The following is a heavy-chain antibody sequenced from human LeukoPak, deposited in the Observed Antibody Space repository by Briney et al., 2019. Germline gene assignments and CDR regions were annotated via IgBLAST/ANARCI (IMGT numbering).Heavy chain of an antibody. CDR1: GYSFTSYY. CDR3: ARDPWGRGYCSTTSCQNLGGNDAFDI. V-gene: IGHV1-46*01. D-gene: IGHD2-2*01. J-gene: IGHJ3*02. CDR2: INPSGGST. Sequence: ASVKVSCKTSGYSFTSYYIHWVRQAPGQGLEWMGIINPSGGSTSYAQKFQGRVTMTRDTSTSTVYMELSSLRSEDTAVYYCARDPWGRGYCSTTSCQNLGGNDAFDIWGQGTMVTVSS.